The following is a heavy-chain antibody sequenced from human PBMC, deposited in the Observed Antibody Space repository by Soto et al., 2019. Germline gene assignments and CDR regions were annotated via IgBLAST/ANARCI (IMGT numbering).Heavy chain of an antibody. CDR3: ARDYRASYPAYYYYGMDV. CDR2: IYYSGIT. CDR1: GGSISSYY. Sequence: SETLSLTCTVSGGSISSYYWSWIRQPPGKGLEWIGYIYYSGITDYNPSLKSRVTISVDTSKIQFSLKLSSVTAADTALYYCARDYRASYPAYYYYGMDVWGQGTTVTVS. J-gene: IGHJ6*02. V-gene: IGHV4-59*12. D-gene: IGHD3-16*02.